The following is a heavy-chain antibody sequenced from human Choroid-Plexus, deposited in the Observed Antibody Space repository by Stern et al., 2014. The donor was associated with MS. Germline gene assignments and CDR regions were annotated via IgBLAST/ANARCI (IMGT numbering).Heavy chain of an antibody. CDR2: VSYDGSNK. D-gene: IGHD2/OR15-2a*01. V-gene: IGHV3-30*18. CDR3: AKDRQYLTYFFDH. Sequence: MQLVESGGGVVQPGRPLRLSCVVSGFTFGSCAMHWVRQAPGTGLEWVAGVSYDGSNKYYADSVKGRFTISRDNSQNTLYMQMSSLRPEDTAVYYCAKDRQYLTYFFDHWGQGSLVTVSS. CDR1: GFTFGSCA. J-gene: IGHJ5*02.